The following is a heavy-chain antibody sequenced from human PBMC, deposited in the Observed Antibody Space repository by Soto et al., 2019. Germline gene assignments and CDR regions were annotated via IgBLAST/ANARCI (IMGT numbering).Heavy chain of an antibody. CDR3: ARDGVVLMVYAQGYFDY. CDR1: GFTFSNYA. Sequence: GGSLRLSCTASGFTFSNYAMHWVRRAPGKGLEWVAVLSYDGNNKYYADSVKGRFTISRDNSKNTLYLQMNSLRAEDTAVYFCARDGVVLMVYAQGYFDYWGQGTLVTVSS. D-gene: IGHD2-8*01. CDR2: LSYDGNNK. J-gene: IGHJ4*02. V-gene: IGHV3-30-3*01.